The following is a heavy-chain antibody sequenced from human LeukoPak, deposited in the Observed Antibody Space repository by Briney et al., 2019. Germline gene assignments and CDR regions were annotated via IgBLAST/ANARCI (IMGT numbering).Heavy chain of an antibody. CDR2: IIPIFGTA. CDR3: AREPKWELPPDY. D-gene: IGHD1-26*01. V-gene: IGHV1-69*05. J-gene: IGHJ4*02. CDR1: GGTFSSYA. Sequence: ATVKVSCKASGGTFSSYAISWVRQAPGQGLEWMGRIIPIFGTANYAQKFQGRVTITTDESTSTAYMELSSLRSEDTAVYYCAREPKWELPPDYWGQGTLVTVSS.